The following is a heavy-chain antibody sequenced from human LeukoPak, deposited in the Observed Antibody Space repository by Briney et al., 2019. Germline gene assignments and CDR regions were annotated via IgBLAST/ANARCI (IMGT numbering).Heavy chain of an antibody. CDR3: ARQRVGGSWAFDF. CDR1: RVSMSSRRDYW. V-gene: IGHV4-39*01. D-gene: IGHD1-26*01. CDR2: VYHSGST. Sequence: TSETLSLTCTVSRVSMSSRRDYWWAWIRQPPGQGLEWIGSVYHSGSTYSNPSLKSRLTISVDTSKDQFSLNLTSVTAADTAVYYCARQRVGGSWAFDFRGQGTLLTVSS. J-gene: IGHJ4*02.